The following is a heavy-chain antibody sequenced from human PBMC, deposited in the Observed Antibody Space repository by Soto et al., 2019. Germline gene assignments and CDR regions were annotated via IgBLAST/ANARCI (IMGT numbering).Heavy chain of an antibody. Sequence: SETLSLTCTVSGGSISSGGYYWSWIRQHPGKGLEWIGYIYYSGSTYYNPSLKSRVTISVDTSKNQFSLKLSSVTAADTAVYYCAREEGYSYGYEYYYYGMDVWGQGTTVTVSS. V-gene: IGHV4-31*03. CDR1: GGSISSGGYY. J-gene: IGHJ6*02. D-gene: IGHD5-18*01. CDR2: IYYSGST. CDR3: AREEGYSYGYEYYYYGMDV.